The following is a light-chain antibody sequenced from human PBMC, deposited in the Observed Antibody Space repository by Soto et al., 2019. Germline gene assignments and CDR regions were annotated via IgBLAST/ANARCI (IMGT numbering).Light chain of an antibody. CDR1: QSVGNN. J-gene: IGKJ5*01. Sequence: ETVMTQSPATLSVSPGERATLSCRASQSVGNNLAWYRQKPGQAPRLLIYGASSRATGIPDRFSGSGSGTDFTLTISSLEPEDFAVYYCQQRSNWPTFGQGTRLEIK. CDR3: QQRSNWPT. V-gene: IGKV3-11*01. CDR2: GAS.